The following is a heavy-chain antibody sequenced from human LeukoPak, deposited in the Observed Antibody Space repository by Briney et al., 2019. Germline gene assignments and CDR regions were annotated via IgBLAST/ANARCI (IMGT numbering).Heavy chain of an antibody. Sequence: PGGSLGLSCAASGFTFDDYGMSWVRQAPGKGLEWFSGINWNGGSTGYADSVKGRFTISRDNAKNSLYLQMNSLRAEDTALYYCARALGSYYDFWSGRAYYFDYWGQGTLVTVSS. CDR1: GFTFDDYG. D-gene: IGHD3-3*01. V-gene: IGHV3-20*04. CDR3: ARALGSYYDFWSGRAYYFDY. CDR2: INWNGGST. J-gene: IGHJ4*02.